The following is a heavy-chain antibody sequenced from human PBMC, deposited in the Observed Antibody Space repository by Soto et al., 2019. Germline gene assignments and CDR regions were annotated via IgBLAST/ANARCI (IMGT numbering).Heavy chain of an antibody. D-gene: IGHD3-22*01. CDR2: ISGSGGST. Sequence: GGSLRLSCAASGFTFSSYAMSWVRQAPGKGLEWVSAISGSGGSTYYADSVKGRFTISRDNSKNTLYLQMNSLRAEDTAVYYCAKGPTYYYDSSGYYQPLYWGQGTLVTVSS. J-gene: IGHJ4*02. CDR3: AKGPTYYYDSSGYYQPLY. CDR1: GFTFSSYA. V-gene: IGHV3-23*01.